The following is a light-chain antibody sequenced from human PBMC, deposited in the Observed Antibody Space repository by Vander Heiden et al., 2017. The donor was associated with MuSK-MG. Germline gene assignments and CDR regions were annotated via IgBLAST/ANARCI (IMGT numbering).Light chain of an antibody. V-gene: IGLV2-14*01. Sequence: QSVLTQPASVSGSPGQSITLSCSGTSRNIGGYDYVPWYQQSPGKAPKLIMYDASNRPPGVSDRFSGSKSGNTASLTSAGLHVDDEADYYCASYTATSAVYVFGSGTQVTVL. J-gene: IGLJ1*01. CDR3: ASYTATSAVYV. CDR2: DAS. CDR1: SRNIGGYDY.